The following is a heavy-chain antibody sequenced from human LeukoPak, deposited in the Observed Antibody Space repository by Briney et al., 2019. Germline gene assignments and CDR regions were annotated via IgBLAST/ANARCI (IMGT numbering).Heavy chain of an antibody. CDR2: IYPDDSDT. CDR1: GYMSNAYW. V-gene: IGHV5-51*01. D-gene: IGHD3-22*01. CDR3: ARPNITSYYDSRGYDAFDV. Sequence: GESLKISCKGSGYMSNAYWIAWVLQMPGKGLEWMGIIYPDDSDTRYSPSFQGQVTISADKSVRTAYLQWSSLKASDTAMYYCARPNITSYYDSRGYDAFDVWGQGTMVTVSS. J-gene: IGHJ3*01.